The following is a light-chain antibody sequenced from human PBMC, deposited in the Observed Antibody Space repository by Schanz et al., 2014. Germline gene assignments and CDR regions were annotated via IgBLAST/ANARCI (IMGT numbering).Light chain of an antibody. J-gene: IGLJ2*01. CDR1: TSNIGNNY. V-gene: IGLV1-51*01. CDR3: GTWDSSLSAGVV. Sequence: QSVLTQPPSVSAAPGQKVTISCSGSTSNIGNNYVSWYQHLPGTAPKLLIYDNNKRPSGIPDRFSGSKSGTLATLGITGLQTGDEADYYCGTWDSSLSAGVVFGGGTKLHRP. CDR2: DNN.